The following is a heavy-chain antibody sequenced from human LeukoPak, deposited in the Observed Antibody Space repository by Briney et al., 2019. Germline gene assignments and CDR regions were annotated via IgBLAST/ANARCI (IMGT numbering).Heavy chain of an antibody. CDR3: ARGPYYYDSSGYLVPNAFDI. CDR1: GYTFTSYG. V-gene: IGHV1-18*01. D-gene: IGHD3-22*01. J-gene: IGHJ3*02. Sequence: ASVKVSCKASGYTFTSYGISWVRQAPGQGLEWMGWISAYNGNTNYAQKLQGRVTMTTDTSTSTAYMELRSLRSDDTAVYYCARGPYYYDSSGYLVPNAFDICGQGTMVTVSS. CDR2: ISAYNGNT.